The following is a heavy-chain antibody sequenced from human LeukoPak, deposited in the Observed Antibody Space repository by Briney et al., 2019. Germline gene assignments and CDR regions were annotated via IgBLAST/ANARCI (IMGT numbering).Heavy chain of an antibody. Sequence: SETLSLTCAVYGGSFSVDFWSCIRQPPGKGLEWSGEINHSVTTNYNPSLKSRVTISVDTSKNQFSLKLSSVTAADTAVYYCPRFSVVVPAATPGGYYYYGMEVWGQGTTVTVSS. D-gene: IGHD2-2*01. CDR1: GGSFSVDF. CDR2: INHSVTT. J-gene: IGHJ6*02. CDR3: PRFSVVVPAATPGGYYYYGMEV. V-gene: IGHV4-34*01.